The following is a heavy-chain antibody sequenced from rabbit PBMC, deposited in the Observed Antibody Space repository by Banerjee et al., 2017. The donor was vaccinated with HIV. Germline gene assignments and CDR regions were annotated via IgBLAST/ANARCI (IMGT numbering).Heavy chain of an antibody. J-gene: IGHJ3*01. D-gene: IGHD8-1*01. CDR3: ARGADGAGSSYFAL. V-gene: IGHV1S45*01. CDR1: GFSFSSSYW. CDR2: IPTGSAST. Sequence: QAQLVESGGGLVKPEGSLTLTCTSSGFSFSSSYWICWVRQAPGKGLEWIGCIPTGSASTYYASWAKGRFTISKTSSTTVTLQMTSLTAADTATYFCARGADGAGSSYFALWGQGTLVTVS.